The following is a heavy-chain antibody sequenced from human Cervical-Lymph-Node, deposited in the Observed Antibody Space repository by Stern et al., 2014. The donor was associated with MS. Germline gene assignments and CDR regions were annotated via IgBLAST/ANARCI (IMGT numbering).Heavy chain of an antibody. CDR3: NIILDQMPASSRRFDF. V-gene: IGHV3-73*01. CDR1: GFNFSGSA. D-gene: IGHD2-2*01. CDR2: IRSKANISAT. Sequence: EVHLVESGGRLVQPGGSLKLSCAASGFNFSGSAVHWVRQTSGKGLEWVGHIRSKANISATWYAASVRGSFIMSRDDSENTAYLQMSSLKIEDTAVLYFNIILDQMPASSRRFDFWGQGTLVTVSS. J-gene: IGHJ4*02.